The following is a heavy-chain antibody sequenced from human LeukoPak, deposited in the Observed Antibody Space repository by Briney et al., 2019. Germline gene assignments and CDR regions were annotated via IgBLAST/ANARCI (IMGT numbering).Heavy chain of an antibody. CDR3: ERLPMAVTPHVDY. Sequence: PSETLSLTCTVSWRSITSYYRSWIRQSPAKGLEWIGFMYYSGTTNYNPSLKSRVTISLDMSKNQFSLKLSSVTAADTAVYYCERLPMAVTPHVDYWGQGTLVTVSS. CDR1: WRSITSYY. CDR2: MYYSGTT. D-gene: IGHD2-21*02. J-gene: IGHJ4*02. V-gene: IGHV4-59*01.